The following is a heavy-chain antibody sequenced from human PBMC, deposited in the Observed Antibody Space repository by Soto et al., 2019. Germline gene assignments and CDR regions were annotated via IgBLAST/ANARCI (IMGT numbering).Heavy chain of an antibody. V-gene: IGHV3-23*01. CDR1: GFSFTNFA. CDR2: IGASGDIT. Sequence: PGGSLRLSCAGSGFSFTNFAMSWVRQAPGKGLEWVAGIGASGDITWYADSVKGRLSISRDNSKNTLYLQLNSLRFEDTAVYYCAKDDFTDRGDDYFDYWGPGTLVTVSS. CDR3: AKDDFTDRGDDYFDY. J-gene: IGHJ4*02. D-gene: IGHD2-21*02.